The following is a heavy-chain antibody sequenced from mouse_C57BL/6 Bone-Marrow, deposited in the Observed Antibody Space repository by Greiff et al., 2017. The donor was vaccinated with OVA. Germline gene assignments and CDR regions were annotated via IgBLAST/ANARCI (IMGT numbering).Heavy chain of an antibody. CDR1: GFTFSSYG. Sequence: VKLMESGGDLVKPGGSLKLSCAASGFTFSSYGMSWVRQTPDKRLEWVATISSGGSYTYYPDSVKGRFTISRDNAKNTLYLQMSSLKSEDTAMYYCARNWGPYFDYWGQGTTLTVSS. D-gene: IGHD4-1*01. J-gene: IGHJ2*01. CDR2: ISSGGSYT. V-gene: IGHV5-6*02. CDR3: ARNWGPYFDY.